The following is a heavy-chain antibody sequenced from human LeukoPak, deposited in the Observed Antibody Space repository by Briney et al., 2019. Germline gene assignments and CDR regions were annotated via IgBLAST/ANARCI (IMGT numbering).Heavy chain of an antibody. J-gene: IGHJ3*02. V-gene: IGHV3-21*01. CDR1: GFTFSSYS. Sequence: PGGSLRLSCAASGFTFSSYSMNWVRPAPGKGLEWVSSITSSSSYIYYADSVKGRFTISRDNAKNSLYLQMNSLRAGDTAVYYCARAPITMGGAFDIWGQGTMVTVSS. CDR3: ARAPITMGGAFDI. CDR2: ITSSSSYI. D-gene: IGHD3-10*01.